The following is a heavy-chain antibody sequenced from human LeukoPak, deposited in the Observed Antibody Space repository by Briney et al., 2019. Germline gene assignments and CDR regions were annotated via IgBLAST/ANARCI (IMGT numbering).Heavy chain of an antibody. Sequence: PGRSLRLSCAASGFTFSSYSMNWVRQAPGKGLEWVSSISSSSSYIYYADSVKGRFTISRDNAKNSLYLQMNSLRAEDTAVYYCAREEQQLSYMDVWGKGTTVTVSS. J-gene: IGHJ6*03. D-gene: IGHD6-13*01. V-gene: IGHV3-21*01. CDR2: ISSSSSYI. CDR3: AREEQQLSYMDV. CDR1: GFTFSSYS.